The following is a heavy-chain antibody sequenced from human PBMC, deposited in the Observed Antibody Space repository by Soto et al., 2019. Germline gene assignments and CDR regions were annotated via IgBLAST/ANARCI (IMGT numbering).Heavy chain of an antibody. D-gene: IGHD6-13*01. V-gene: IGHV3-7*01. Sequence: VRQAPGKGLECVANIKQDGSEKYYVDSVKGRFTISRDNAKNSLYLQMNSLRAEDTAVYYCARDGIGSSWSYYYYYYGMDVWGQGTTVTVSS. J-gene: IGHJ6*02. CDR2: IKQDGSEK. CDR3: ARDGIGSSWSYYYYYYGMDV.